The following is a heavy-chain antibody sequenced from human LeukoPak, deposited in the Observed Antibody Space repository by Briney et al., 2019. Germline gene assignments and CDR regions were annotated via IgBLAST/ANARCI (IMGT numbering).Heavy chain of an antibody. J-gene: IGHJ4*02. CDR3: ARAKVAGTTLFDY. CDR2: IKSDGRST. Sequence: GGSLRLSCAASGFTFSSYWMHWVRQAPGKGLVWVSHIKSDGRSTSYADSMKGRFTISRDNAKNTVYLQMDSLRAEDTAVYFCARAKVAGTTLFDYWGQGTLVTVSS. CDR1: GFTFSSYW. D-gene: IGHD6-19*01. V-gene: IGHV3-74*01.